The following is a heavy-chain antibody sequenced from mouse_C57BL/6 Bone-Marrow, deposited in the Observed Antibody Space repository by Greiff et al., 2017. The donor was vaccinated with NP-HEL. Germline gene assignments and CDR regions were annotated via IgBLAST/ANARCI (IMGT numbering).Heavy chain of an antibody. CDR2: IYPRSGNT. CDR1: GYTFTSYG. Sequence: QVQLQQSGAELARPGASVKLSCKASGYTFTSYGISWVKQRTGQGLEWIGEIYPRSGNTYYNEKFKGKATLTADKSSSTAYMELRSLTSEDTAVYFCARSSNTTVVDSDYWGQGTTLTVSS. V-gene: IGHV1-81*01. J-gene: IGHJ2*01. CDR3: ARSSNTTVVDSDY. D-gene: IGHD1-1*01.